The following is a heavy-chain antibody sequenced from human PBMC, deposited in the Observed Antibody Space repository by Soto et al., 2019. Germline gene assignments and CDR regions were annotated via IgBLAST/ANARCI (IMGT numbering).Heavy chain of an antibody. Sequence: GGSLRLSCAASGFTFSSYSMNWVRQAPGKGLEWVSSISSSSSYIYYADSVKGRFTISRDNAKNSLYLQMNSLRAEDTAVYYCARVITMVRGVKPPHWYFDLWGRGTLVTVSS. V-gene: IGHV3-21*01. CDR3: ARVITMVRGVKPPHWYFDL. J-gene: IGHJ2*01. CDR1: GFTFSSYS. D-gene: IGHD3-10*01. CDR2: ISSSSSYI.